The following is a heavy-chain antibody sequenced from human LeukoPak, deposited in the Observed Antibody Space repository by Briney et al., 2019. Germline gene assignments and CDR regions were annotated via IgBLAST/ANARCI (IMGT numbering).Heavy chain of an antibody. V-gene: IGHV4-34*01. J-gene: IGHJ6*02. Sequence: PSETLSLTCGVSGGSFSGYYWTWVRQPPGKGLEWSGEILHDGSSDYRPSLRGRVTMSVDTSKNQVSLKVTSVTAADTGVYYCARGPWRAVSDTYYYYGMDVWGQGTTVTVSS. CDR1: GGSFSGYY. D-gene: IGHD6-19*01. CDR2: ILHDGSS. CDR3: ARGPWRAVSDTYYYYGMDV.